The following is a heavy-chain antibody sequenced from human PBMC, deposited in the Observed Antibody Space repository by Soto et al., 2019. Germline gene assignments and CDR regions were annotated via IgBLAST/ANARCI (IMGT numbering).Heavy chain of an antibody. CDR3: VRATYFSDSSGYTRCLDD. Sequence: PGGSLRLSCAASGFTFSSYEMNWVRQAPGKGLEWVGRSRDKPQGYSTAYAASVKGRFTTSRDESKNSAYLQMNSLKTEDTAVYYCVRATYFSDSSGYTRCLDDWGQGTLVTVAS. J-gene: IGHJ4*02. V-gene: IGHV3-72*01. CDR1: GFTFSSYE. CDR2: SRDKPQGYST. D-gene: IGHD3-22*01.